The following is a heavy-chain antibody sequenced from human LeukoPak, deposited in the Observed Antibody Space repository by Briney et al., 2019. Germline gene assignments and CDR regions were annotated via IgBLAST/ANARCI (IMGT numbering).Heavy chain of an antibody. CDR3: ARDPTNWNDVWGYYYYYYMDA. CDR1: GFTFSSYW. Sequence: PGGSLRLSCADSGFTFSSYWMSWVRQAPGKGLEWVANIKQDGSEKYYVDSVKGRFTISRDNAKNSLYLQMNSLRAEDTAVYYCARDPTNWNDVWGYYYYYYMDARGKGTTVTVSS. J-gene: IGHJ6*03. CDR2: IKQDGSEK. V-gene: IGHV3-7*01. D-gene: IGHD1-1*01.